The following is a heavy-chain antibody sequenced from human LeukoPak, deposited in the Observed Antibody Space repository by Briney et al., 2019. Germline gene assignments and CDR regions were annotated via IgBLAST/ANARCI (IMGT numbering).Heavy chain of an antibody. J-gene: IGHJ4*02. CDR3: AGGYCSGGSCYYYFDY. V-gene: IGHV1-2*02. Sequence: ASVKVSCKASGYTFTGYYMHWVRQAPGQGLEWMGWINPNSGGTNYAQKFQGRVTMTRDTSISTAYMELSRLRSDDTAVYYCAGGYCSGGSCYYYFDYWGQGTLVTVSS. D-gene: IGHD2-15*01. CDR2: INPNSGGT. CDR1: GYTFTGYY.